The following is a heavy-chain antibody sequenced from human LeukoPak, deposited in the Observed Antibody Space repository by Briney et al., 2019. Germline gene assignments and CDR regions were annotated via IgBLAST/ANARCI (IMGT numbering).Heavy chain of an antibody. J-gene: IGHJ4*02. CDR3: ARSHSPRPGIAVAGYGGFFDY. V-gene: IGHV3-23*01. CDR2: ISGSGGST. D-gene: IGHD6-19*01. Sequence: GGSLRLSCAASGFTFSSYGMSWVRQAPGKGLEWVSAISGSGGSTYYADSVKGRFTISRDNSKNTLYLQMSSLRVEDTAVYYCARSHSPRPGIAVAGYGGFFDYWGQGTLVIVSS. CDR1: GFTFSSYG.